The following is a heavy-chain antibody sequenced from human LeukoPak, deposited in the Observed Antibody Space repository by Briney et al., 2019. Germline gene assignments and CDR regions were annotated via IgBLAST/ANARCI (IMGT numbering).Heavy chain of an antibody. CDR2: INWNGGRT. CDR3: ARRFRRNYFDY. V-gene: IGHV3-20*04. J-gene: IGHJ4*02. D-gene: IGHD3-10*01. CDR1: GFTFDDYG. Sequence: GGSLRLSCAASGFTFDDYGMTWVRQAPGKGLEWVSGINWNGGRTGYADSVKGRFTISRDNAQNSLYLQMNSLRAEDTAVYYCARRFRRNYFDYWGQGTLVTVSS.